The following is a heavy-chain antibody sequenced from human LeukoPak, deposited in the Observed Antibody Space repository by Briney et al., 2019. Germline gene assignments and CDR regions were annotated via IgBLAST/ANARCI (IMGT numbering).Heavy chain of an antibody. Sequence: SETLSLTCAAYGGSFSGYYWSWIRQPPGKGLEWIGEINHSGSTNYNPSLKSRVTISVDTSKNQFSLKLSSVTAADTAVYYCARGIQLWFENAFDIWGQGTMVTVSS. CDR2: INHSGST. CDR3: ARGIQLWFENAFDI. CDR1: GGSFSGYY. J-gene: IGHJ3*02. D-gene: IGHD5-18*01. V-gene: IGHV4-34*01.